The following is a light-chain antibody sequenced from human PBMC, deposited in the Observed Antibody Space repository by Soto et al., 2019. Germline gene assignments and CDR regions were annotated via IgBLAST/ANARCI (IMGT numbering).Light chain of an antibody. CDR1: QSLVHNDGNTY. V-gene: IGKV2-24*01. Sequence: DIVMTQTPLSSPVTLGQAASISCRSSQSLVHNDGNTYLSWFQQRPGQPPRLLIYKVSDRFSGVPDRFSGSGAGTDFTLTFSRVEAEDVGIYYCKQAKQSHGTFGQGTKVDIK. CDR3: KQAKQSHGT. CDR2: KVS. J-gene: IGKJ1*01.